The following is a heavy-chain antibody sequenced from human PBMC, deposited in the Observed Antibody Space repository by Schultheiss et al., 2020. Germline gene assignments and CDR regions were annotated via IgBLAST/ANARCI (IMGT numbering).Heavy chain of an antibody. V-gene: IGHV4-61*08. D-gene: IGHD6-19*01. J-gene: IGHJ4*02. Sequence: SETLALTCTVSGGSISSGGYYWSWIRQPPGKGLEWIGYIYYSGSTNYNPSLKSRVTISVDTSKNQFSLKLSSVTAADTAVYYCARGRMQWLVWGQGTLVTVSS. CDR1: GGSISSGGYY. CDR2: IYYSGST. CDR3: ARGRMQWLV.